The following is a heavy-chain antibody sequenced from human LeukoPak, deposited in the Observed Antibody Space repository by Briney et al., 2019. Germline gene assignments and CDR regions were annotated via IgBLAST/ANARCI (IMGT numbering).Heavy chain of an antibody. CDR3: ARDGKDSGSYYVGTAFDI. CDR1: GGSISSYY. D-gene: IGHD1-26*01. CDR2: IYYSGST. Sequence: SETLSLTCTVSGGSISSYYWSWIRQPPGKGLEWIGYIYYSGSTNYNPSLKSRVTISVDTSKNQFSLKLGSVTAADTAVYYCARDGKDSGSYYVGTAFDIWGQGTMVTVSS. J-gene: IGHJ3*02. V-gene: IGHV4-59*01.